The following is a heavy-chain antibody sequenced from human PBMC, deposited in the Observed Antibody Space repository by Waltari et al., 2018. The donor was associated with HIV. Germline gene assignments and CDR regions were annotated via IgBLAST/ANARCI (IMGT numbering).Heavy chain of an antibody. CDR1: GFTFSRYA. D-gene: IGHD6-19*01. J-gene: IGHJ3*02. Sequence: EVQLLESGGGLVQPGGSLRLSCAASGFTFSRYAMSWVRQAPGKGLEWVSAISGMGGSTYYADSVKGRFTISRDNSKNTLYLQMNSLRAEDTAVYYCAKHSYSSGWEPEFAFDIWGQGTMVTVSS. V-gene: IGHV3-23*01. CDR3: AKHSYSSGWEPEFAFDI. CDR2: ISGMGGST.